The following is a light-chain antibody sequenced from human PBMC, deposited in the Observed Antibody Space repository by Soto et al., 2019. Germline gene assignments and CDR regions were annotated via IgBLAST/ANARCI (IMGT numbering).Light chain of an antibody. CDR2: DVS. V-gene: IGLV2-14*01. Sequence: QSVLTQPASVSGSPGQSITISCTGTSSDVGGYNYVSWLQQHPGKVPKLIIYDVSSRPSGVSNRFSGSKSGNTASLTISWLQAEDEADYYCTSYTSSNTHVFGGGTRSPS. CDR3: TSYTSSNTHV. J-gene: IGLJ1*01. CDR1: SSDVGGYNY.